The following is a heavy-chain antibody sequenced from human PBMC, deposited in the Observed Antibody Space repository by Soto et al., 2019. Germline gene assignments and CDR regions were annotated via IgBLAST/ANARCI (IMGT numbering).Heavy chain of an antibody. V-gene: IGHV3-23*01. J-gene: IGHJ4*02. CDR3: AKGFATSRPYYFDY. CDR1: GFTFSSYA. CDR2: ITGDGGDT. Sequence: LRLSCVISGFTFSSYAMSWVRQAPGKGLEWVSAITGDGGDTFHADSVRGRLTISRDNSRNTLYLQMDSLRAEDTALYYCAKGFATSRPYYFDYWGQGTLVTVSS.